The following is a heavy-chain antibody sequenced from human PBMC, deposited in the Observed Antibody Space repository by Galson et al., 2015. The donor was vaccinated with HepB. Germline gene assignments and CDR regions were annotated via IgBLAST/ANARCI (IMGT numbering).Heavy chain of an antibody. CDR3: AKDYGMDV. V-gene: IGHV3-30*18. J-gene: IGHJ6*02. Sequence: SLRLSCAASGFTFSSYSMNWVRQAPGKGLEWVAVISYDGSNKYYADSVKGRFTISRDNSKNTLYLQMNSLRAEDTAVYYCAKDYGMDVWGQGTTVTVSS. CDR2: ISYDGSNK. CDR1: GFTFSSYS.